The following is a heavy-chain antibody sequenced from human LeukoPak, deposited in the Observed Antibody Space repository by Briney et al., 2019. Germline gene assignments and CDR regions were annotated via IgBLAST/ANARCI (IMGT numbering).Heavy chain of an antibody. V-gene: IGHV1-69*05. D-gene: IGHD6-6*01. CDR3: ARANRIAARLRYYYYMDV. Sequence: AAVKVSCKASAGAFSIYAIRWVRHPPAQGLEWMGGIIPIFGTANYAQKFKGRVTITTDESTSTAYMELSSLRSEDTAVYYCARANRIAARLRYYYYMDVWGKGTTVTVSS. J-gene: IGHJ6*03. CDR2: IIPIFGTA. CDR1: AGAFSIYA.